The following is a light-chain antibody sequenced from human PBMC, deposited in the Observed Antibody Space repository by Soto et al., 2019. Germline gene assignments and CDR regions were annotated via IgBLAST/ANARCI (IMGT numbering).Light chain of an antibody. J-gene: IGLJ2*01. CDR2: EGT. V-gene: IGLV2-23*01. CDR3: CSYAGSYTLI. Sequence: QSALTQPASVSGFLGQSITMSCTGSSSDVGTFNLVSWFQQHPGKAPKLLIFEGTKRPSGVSDRFSGSKSGNTASLTISGLQAEDEADYYCCSYAGSYTLIFGGGTKLTVL. CDR1: SSDVGTFNL.